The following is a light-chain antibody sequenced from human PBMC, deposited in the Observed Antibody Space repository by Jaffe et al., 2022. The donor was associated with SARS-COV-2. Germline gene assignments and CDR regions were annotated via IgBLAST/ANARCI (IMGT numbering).Light chain of an antibody. Sequence: QSVLTQPPSVSGAPGQRVIISCNGSRSNIGAGYDVHWYQQFPGSAPKLLIYGNSNRPSGVPDRFSGSSSGTSASLAITGLQAEDEADYYCQSYDTSVRVFGGGTKLTVL. J-gene: IGLJ3*02. CDR2: GNS. V-gene: IGLV1-40*01. CDR1: RSNIGAGYD. CDR3: QSYDTSVRV.